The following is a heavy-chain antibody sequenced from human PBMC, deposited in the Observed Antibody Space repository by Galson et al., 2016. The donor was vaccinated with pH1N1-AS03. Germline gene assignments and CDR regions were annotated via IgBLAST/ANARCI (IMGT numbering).Heavy chain of an antibody. Sequence: ETLSLTCAVSGCSISSGYYWGWIRQPPGKGLEWIGSIYHSGSTYYNPSLKSRVTISVDTSKNQFSLKLSSVTAADTAVYYCARPRRDGYNFDAFDIWGQGTMVTVSS. J-gene: IGHJ3*02. D-gene: IGHD5-24*01. CDR1: GCSISSGYY. V-gene: IGHV4-38-2*01. CDR2: IYHSGST. CDR3: ARPRRDGYNFDAFDI.